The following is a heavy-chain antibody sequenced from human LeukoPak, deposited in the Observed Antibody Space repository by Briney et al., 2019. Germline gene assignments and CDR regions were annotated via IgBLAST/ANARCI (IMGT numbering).Heavy chain of an antibody. J-gene: IGHJ3*02. CDR1: GFTFSSYS. CDR2: ISSSSSYI. V-gene: IGHV3-21*01. D-gene: IGHD3-3*01. Sequence: GGSLRLSCAASGFTFSSYSMNWVRQAPGKGLEWVSSISSSSSYIYYADSVKGRFTISRDNAKNSLYLQMNSLRAEDTAVYYCARVEWNDAFDIWGQGTMVTVSS. CDR3: ARVEWNDAFDI.